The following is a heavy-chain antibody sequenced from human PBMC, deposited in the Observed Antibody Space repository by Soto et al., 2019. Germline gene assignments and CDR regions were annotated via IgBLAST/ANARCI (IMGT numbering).Heavy chain of an antibody. CDR2: ISYSGST. Sequence: QVQLQESGPGLVKPSQTLSLTCTVSGDSMTTVGYYWTWIRQHPGQGLEWIGFISYSGSTYYSSSLRGRVAISADTSPSQSPLQPSSVPASDTAVYYFTRGDYLGQGTLFTVSS. J-gene: IGHJ4*02. CDR1: GDSMTTVGYY. V-gene: IGHV4-31*03. CDR3: TRGDY.